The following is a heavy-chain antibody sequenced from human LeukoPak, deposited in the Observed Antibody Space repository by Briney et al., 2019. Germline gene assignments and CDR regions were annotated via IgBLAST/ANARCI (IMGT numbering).Heavy chain of an antibody. CDR3: AREAGDHLDY. V-gene: IGHV4-59*01. CDR1: GGSISSYY. D-gene: IGHD4-17*01. CDR2: IYYSGST. J-gene: IGHJ4*02. Sequence: PSETLSLTCTVSGGSISSYYWSWIRQPPGKGLEWIGYIYYSGSTNYNPSLKSRVTISVDTSKNQFSLKLNSVTAADTAVYYCAREAGDHLDYWGQGTLVTVSS.